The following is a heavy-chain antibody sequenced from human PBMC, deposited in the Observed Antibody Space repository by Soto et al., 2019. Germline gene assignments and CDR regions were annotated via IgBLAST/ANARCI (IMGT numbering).Heavy chain of an antibody. CDR2: IIPIFGTA. CDR3: ASAVVPTFSGRKEYYDSSGYYSLGY. Sequence: SVKVSCKASGGTFSSYAISWVRQAPGQGLEWMGGIIPIFGTANYAQKFQGRVTITADESTSTAYMELSSLRSEDTAVYYCASAVVPTFSGRKEYYDSSGYYSLGYWGQGTLVTVSS. V-gene: IGHV1-69*13. D-gene: IGHD3-22*01. CDR1: GGTFSSYA. J-gene: IGHJ4*02.